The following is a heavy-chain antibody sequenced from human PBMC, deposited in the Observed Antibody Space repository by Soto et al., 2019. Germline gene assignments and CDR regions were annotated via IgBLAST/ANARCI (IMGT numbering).Heavy chain of an antibody. J-gene: IGHJ4*02. V-gene: IGHV1-18*04. CDR2: VSLDNGNT. Sequence: QVQLVQSGAEVKKPGASVKVSCKASGYPLARHGISWVRQAPGQGLEWLGWVSLDNGNTNYARKFQGRVAMTTDTPTSTAYMEMRSLRSDDTAIYYCVRERGYTYGELLDYWGQGTLVTVSS. CDR1: GYPLARHG. CDR3: VRERGYTYGELLDY. D-gene: IGHD5-18*01.